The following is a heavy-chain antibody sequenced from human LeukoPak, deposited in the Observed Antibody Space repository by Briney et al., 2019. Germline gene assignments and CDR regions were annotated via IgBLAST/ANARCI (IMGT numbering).Heavy chain of an antibody. CDR1: GYTLTELS. D-gene: IGHD3-10*01. CDR3: ATGRITMVRGVGGDWFDP. CDR2: FDPEDGET. Sequence: ASVKVSCKVSGYTLTELSMHWVRQAPGKGVEGMGGFDPEDGETIYAQKFQGRVTMTEDTSTDTAYMELSSLRSEDTAVYYCATGRITMVRGVGGDWFDPWGQGTLVTVSS. J-gene: IGHJ5*02. V-gene: IGHV1-24*01.